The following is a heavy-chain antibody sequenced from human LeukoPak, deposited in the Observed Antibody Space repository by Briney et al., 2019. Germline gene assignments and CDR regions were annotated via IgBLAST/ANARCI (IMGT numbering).Heavy chain of an antibody. CDR2: IIPIFGTA. CDR1: GGTFSSYA. V-gene: IGHV1-69*05. CDR3: ARGGSSGYYVDY. Sequence: ASVKVSCKASGGTFSSYAISWVRQAPGQGLEWMGGIIPIFGTANYAQKFQGRVTITTDESTSTAYMELNSLRAEDTAVYYCARGGSSGYYVDYWGQGTLVTVSS. D-gene: IGHD3-22*01. J-gene: IGHJ4*02.